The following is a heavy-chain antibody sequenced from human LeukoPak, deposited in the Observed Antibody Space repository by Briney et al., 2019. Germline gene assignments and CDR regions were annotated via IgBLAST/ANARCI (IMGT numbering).Heavy chain of an antibody. CDR1: GFTFDDYA. CDR3: AKGGGYCSSTSCYPHAFDI. D-gene: IGHD2-2*03. CDR2: ISWNSGSI. V-gene: IGHV3-9*01. J-gene: IGHJ3*02. Sequence: PGGSLRLSCAASGFTFDDYAMHWVRQAPGKGLEWVSGISWNSGSIGYADSVKGRFTISRDNAKNSLYLRMNSLRAEDTALYYCAKGGGYCSSTSCYPHAFDIWGQGTMVTVSS.